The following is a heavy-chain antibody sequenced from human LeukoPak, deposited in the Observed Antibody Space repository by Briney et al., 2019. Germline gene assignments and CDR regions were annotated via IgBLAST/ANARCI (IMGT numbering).Heavy chain of an antibody. Sequence: MASGTLSLTCAVSGGSISSSNWWSWVRQPPGKGLEWIGEIYDGGITNYNPSLKSRVTISVDKSKNQFSLRLSTVTAADTAVYYCAGESLTPVFGVPIRNGMDVGGQGTTVAVSS. CDR1: GGSISSSNW. CDR3: AGESLTPVFGVPIRNGMDV. J-gene: IGHJ6*02. D-gene: IGHD3-3*01. V-gene: IGHV4-4*02. CDR2: IYDGGIT.